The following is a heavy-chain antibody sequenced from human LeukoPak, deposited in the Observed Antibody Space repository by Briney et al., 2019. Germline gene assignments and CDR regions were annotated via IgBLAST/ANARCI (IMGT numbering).Heavy chain of an antibody. CDR1: GFTFSSYW. Sequence: GGSLRLSCAASGFTFSSYWMSWVRQAPGKGLEWVANIRQDGSEKYYVDSVKGRFTISRDNAKNSLYLQMNSLRAEDTAVYYCARDPYSSGWPSYYYYGMDVWGQGTTVTVSS. CDR3: ARDPYSSGWPSYYYYGMDV. J-gene: IGHJ6*02. D-gene: IGHD6-19*01. CDR2: IRQDGSEK. V-gene: IGHV3-7*01.